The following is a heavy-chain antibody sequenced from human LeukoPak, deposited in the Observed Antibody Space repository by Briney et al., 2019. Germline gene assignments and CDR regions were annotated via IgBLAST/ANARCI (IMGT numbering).Heavy chain of an antibody. J-gene: IGHJ4*02. CDR3: ADGGRGYDSSGYYRGVDY. Sequence: GASVKVSCKASGYTFTTYDINWVRQATGQGLEWMGWMNPNSGNTGYAQKFQGRVTMTRNTSISTAYMELSSLRSEDTAVYYCADGGRGYDSSGYYRGVDYWGQGTLVTVS. V-gene: IGHV1-8*01. D-gene: IGHD3-22*01. CDR1: GYTFTTYD. CDR2: MNPNSGNT.